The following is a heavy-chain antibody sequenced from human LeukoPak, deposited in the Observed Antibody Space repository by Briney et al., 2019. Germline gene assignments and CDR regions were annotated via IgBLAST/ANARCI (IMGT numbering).Heavy chain of an antibody. CDR1: GFTFSDYA. J-gene: IGHJ4*02. CDR3: AKSVESAVTTNPYFDY. Sequence: PGGSLRLSCAASGFTFSDYAMSWVRQALGKGLKWVSVISGSGVSTYNADSVKGRFTISRDNSKNTLYLQMNSLRAEDTAVDYCAKSVESAVTTNPYFDYWGQGILVTVSS. V-gene: IGHV3-23*01. CDR2: ISGSGVST. D-gene: IGHD4-17*01.